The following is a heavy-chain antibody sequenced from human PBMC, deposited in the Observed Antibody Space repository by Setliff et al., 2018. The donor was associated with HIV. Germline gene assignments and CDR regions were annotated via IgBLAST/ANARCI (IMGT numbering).Heavy chain of an antibody. J-gene: IGHJ4*02. Sequence: LSLTCTVSGDSSSSYYCNWIRQPAGKGLEWIGHMYISGSTNYNPSLQSRVTMALDTSKNQFSLSLPSVTAADTAVYYCARVRLTMIMMVDYFDQWGQGTRVTAPQ. CDR3: ARVRLTMIMMVDYFDQ. CDR2: MYISGST. D-gene: IGHD3-22*01. V-gene: IGHV4-4*07. CDR1: GDSSSSYY.